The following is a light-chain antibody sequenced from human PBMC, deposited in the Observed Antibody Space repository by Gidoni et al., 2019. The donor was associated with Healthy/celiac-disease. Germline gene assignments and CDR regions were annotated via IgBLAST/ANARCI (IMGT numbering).Light chain of an antibody. V-gene: IGLV2-8*01. Sequence: QSALTQPPFALGAPGQSVTISCTGPSSDVGGYNYVSWYQQHPGTAPKLMIYEVSKRPSGVPDRFSGSKSGATASLTVSGLQAEDEADSYCSSYAGSNGVVFGGGTKLTVL. CDR2: EVS. CDR3: SSYAGSNGVV. J-gene: IGLJ2*01. CDR1: SSDVGGYNY.